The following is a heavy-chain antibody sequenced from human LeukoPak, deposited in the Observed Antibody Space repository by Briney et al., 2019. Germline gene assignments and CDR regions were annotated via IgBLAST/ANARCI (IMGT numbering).Heavy chain of an antibody. D-gene: IGHD6-13*01. Sequence: GGSLRLSCAASGFTFSSYEMNWVRQAPGKGLEWVSYISSSGSTIYYADSVKGRFTISRDNSKNTLYLQMNSLRAEDTAVYYCAGSSWRYYFDYWGQGTLVTVSS. CDR3: AGSSWRYYFDY. CDR1: GFTFSSYE. CDR2: ISSSGSTI. V-gene: IGHV3-48*03. J-gene: IGHJ4*02.